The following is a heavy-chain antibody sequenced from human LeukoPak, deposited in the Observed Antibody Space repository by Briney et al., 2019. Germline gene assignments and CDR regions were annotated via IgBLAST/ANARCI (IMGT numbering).Heavy chain of an antibody. V-gene: IGHV1-69*06. D-gene: IGHD5-12*01. J-gene: IGHJ4*02. CDR3: ARHSQIVATGSFDY. CDR2: IIPIFGTA. CDR1: GGTFSSYA. Sequence: GASVKVSCKASGGTFSSYAISWVRQAPGQGLEWMGGIIPIFGTANYAQKFQGRVTITADKSTSTAYMELSSLRSEDTAVYYCARHSQIVATGSFDYWGQGTLVTVSS.